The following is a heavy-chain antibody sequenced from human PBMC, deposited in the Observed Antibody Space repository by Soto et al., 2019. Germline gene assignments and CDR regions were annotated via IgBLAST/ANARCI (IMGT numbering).Heavy chain of an antibody. CDR1: GGSFSGYY. CDR3: ARAEKLWFHYFDY. V-gene: IGHV4-34*01. J-gene: IGHJ4*02. D-gene: IGHD5-18*01. CDR2: INHSGST. Sequence: SETLSLTCAVYGGSFSGYYWSWIRQPPGKGLEWIGEINHSGSTNYNPSLKSRVTISVDTSKNQFSLKLSSVTAADTAVYYCARAEKLWFHYFDYWGQGTLVTAPQ.